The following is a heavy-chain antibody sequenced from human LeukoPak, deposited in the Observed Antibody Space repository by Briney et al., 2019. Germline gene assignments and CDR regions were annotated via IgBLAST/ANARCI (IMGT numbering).Heavy chain of an antibody. CDR2: ISSGSSTL. CDR3: ARVQYDFWSGYSEYYMDV. V-gene: IGHV3-48*03. Sequence: GGSLRLSCVVSGLNFNSYEMNWVRQAPGKGLEWISYISSGSSTLYYADSVKGRFTISRDNAKNSLYLQMNSLRAEDTAVYYCARVQYDFWSGYSEYYMDVWGKGTTVTVSS. D-gene: IGHD3-3*01. J-gene: IGHJ6*03. CDR1: GLNFNSYE.